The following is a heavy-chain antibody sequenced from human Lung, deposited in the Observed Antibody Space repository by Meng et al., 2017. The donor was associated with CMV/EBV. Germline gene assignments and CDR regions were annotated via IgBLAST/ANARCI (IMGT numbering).Heavy chain of an antibody. CDR1: AGSLSGFY. V-gene: IGHV4-34*01. Sequence: SETXSLXXAVYAGSLSGFYWGWNRQPPGKGREWIGAISQSGSTNYKPSLKSQVTISVDTSKNQFCLKLNSLTAADTAVYYCARGMGSPPRSKLLGSRRTRDFYYGLDVWGQGTXVTVSS. CDR2: ISQSGST. J-gene: IGHJ6*02. CDR3: ARGMGSPPRSKLLGSRRTRDFYYGLDV. D-gene: IGHD2-15*01.